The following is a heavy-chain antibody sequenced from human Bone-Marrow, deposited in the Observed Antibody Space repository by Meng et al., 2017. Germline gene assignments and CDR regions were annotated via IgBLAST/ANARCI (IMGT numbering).Heavy chain of an antibody. Sequence: SETLSFTCTVSGGPISSYYWSWIRQPPGKGLEWIGYIYYSGSTNYNPSLKSRVTISVDTSKNQFSLKLSSVTAADTAVYYCARDRVLVTMVRGVIPYYYGMDVWGQGTTVTVSS. CDR2: IYYSGST. J-gene: IGHJ6*02. CDR1: GGPISSYY. V-gene: IGHV4-59*01. CDR3: ARDRVLVTMVRGVIPYYYGMDV. D-gene: IGHD3-10*01.